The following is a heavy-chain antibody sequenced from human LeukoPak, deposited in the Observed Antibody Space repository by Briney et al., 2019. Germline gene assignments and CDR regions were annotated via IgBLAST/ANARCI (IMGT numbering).Heavy chain of an antibody. CDR1: GYTFTSYY. V-gene: IGHV1-46*01. CDR2: INPSGGST. Sequence: ASVKVSCKASGYTFTSYYMHWVRQAPGQGLEWMGIINPSGGSTSYAQKFQGRVTMTRDTSTSTVYMELSSLRSEDTAVYYCARDPAAIAVTGTVSGWFDPWGQGTLVTVSS. J-gene: IGHJ5*02. CDR3: ARDPAAIAVTGTVSGWFDP. D-gene: IGHD6-19*01.